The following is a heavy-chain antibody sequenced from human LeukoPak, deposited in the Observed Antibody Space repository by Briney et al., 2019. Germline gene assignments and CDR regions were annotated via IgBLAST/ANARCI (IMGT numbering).Heavy chain of an antibody. J-gene: IGHJ5*02. D-gene: IGHD6-13*01. CDR2: INPNSGGT. CDR1: GYTFTGYS. Sequence: ASVKVSCKASGYTFTGYSMHWVRQAPGQGLEWMGRINPNSGGTNYAQKFQGRVTMTRDTSISTAYMELSRLRSDDTAVYYCARDPTPSSPRLAFFDNWFDPWGQGTLVTVSS. CDR3: ARDPTPSSPRLAFFDNWFDP. V-gene: IGHV1-2*06.